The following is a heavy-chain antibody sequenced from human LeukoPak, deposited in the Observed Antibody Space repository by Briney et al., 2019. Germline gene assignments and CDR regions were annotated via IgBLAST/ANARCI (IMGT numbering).Heavy chain of an antibody. V-gene: IGHV3-21*01. CDR2: ISSSSSYI. J-gene: IGHJ6*03. D-gene: IGHD1-1*01. CDR3: ARAGTTDNYYYYMDV. Sequence: PGGSLRLSCAASGFTFSSYSMNWVRQAPGKGLEWVSSISSSSSYIYYADSVKGRFTISRDNPKNTLYLQMNSLRAEDTAVYYCARAGTTDNYYYYMDVWGKGTTVTISS. CDR1: GFTFSSYS.